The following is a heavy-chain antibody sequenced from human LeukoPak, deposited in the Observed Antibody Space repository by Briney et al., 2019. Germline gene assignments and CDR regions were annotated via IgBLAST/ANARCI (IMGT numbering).Heavy chain of an antibody. Sequence: KPSETLSLTCTVSGGSISSGDYYWSWIRQPPGKGLEWIGYIYYSGSTYYNPSLKSRVTISVDTSKNQFSLKLSSVTAADTAVYYCARRDVDTAMVGAFDIWGQGTMVTVSS. CDR1: GGSISSGDYY. CDR2: IYYSGST. CDR3: ARRDVDTAMVGAFDI. V-gene: IGHV4-30-4*01. J-gene: IGHJ3*02. D-gene: IGHD5-18*01.